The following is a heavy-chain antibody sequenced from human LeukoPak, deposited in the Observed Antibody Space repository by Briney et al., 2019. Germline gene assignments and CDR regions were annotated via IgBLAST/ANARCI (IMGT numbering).Heavy chain of an antibody. D-gene: IGHD6-6*01. CDR3: ARGSWQLAEEVY. J-gene: IGHJ4*02. Sequence: PGGSLRLSCAASGFNFRSYSMNWVRQPPGKGLEWIGSIYYSGSTYYNPSLKSRVTISVDTSKNQFSLKLSSVTAADTAVYYCARGSWQLAEEVYWGQGTLVTVSS. CDR2: IYYSGST. V-gene: IGHV4-39*07. CDR1: GFNFRSYS.